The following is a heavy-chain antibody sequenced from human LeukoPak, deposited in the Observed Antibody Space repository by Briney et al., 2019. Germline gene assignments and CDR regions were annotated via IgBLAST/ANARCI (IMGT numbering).Heavy chain of an antibody. CDR3: ARRRMGLMTQRYYLDY. D-gene: IGHD3-16*01. V-gene: IGHV4-39*02. Sequence: SETLSLTCTVSGGSISSSGYYWGWIRQSPGEGLEWIANIYYSGITYYNPSLKSRVTISVDTSKNHFSLKLSSVTAADTAVYYCARRRMGLMTQRYYLDYWGQGTLVTVSS. CDR2: IYYSGIT. CDR1: GGSISSSGYY. J-gene: IGHJ4*02.